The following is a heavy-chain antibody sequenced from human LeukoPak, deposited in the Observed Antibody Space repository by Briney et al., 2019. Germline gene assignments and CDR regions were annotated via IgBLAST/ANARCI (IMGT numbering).Heavy chain of an antibody. CDR1: GYSISSGGYY. J-gene: IGHJ5*02. CDR2: IYHSGST. CDR3: ARDVNWFDP. V-gene: IGHV4-30-2*01. Sequence: SETLSLTCTVSGYSISSGGYYWSWIRQPPGKGLEWIGYIYHSGSTYYNPSLKSRVTISVDRSKNQFSLKLSSVTAADTAVYYCARDVNWFDPWGQGTLVTVSS.